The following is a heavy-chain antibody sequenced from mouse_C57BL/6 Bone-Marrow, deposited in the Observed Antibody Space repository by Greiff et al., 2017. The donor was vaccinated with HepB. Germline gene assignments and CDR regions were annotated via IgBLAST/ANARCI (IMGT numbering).Heavy chain of an antibody. V-gene: IGHV6-3*01. J-gene: IGHJ1*03. Sequence: EVMLVESGGGLVQPGRSMKLSCVASGFTFSNYWLNWVRQSPEKGLEWVAQIRLKSDNYATHYAESVTGRFTISRDDSKSSVYLQMNNLRAEDTGMYYCTGDNDGYPDWYFDVWGTGTTVTVSS. D-gene: IGHD2-3*01. CDR2: IRLKSDNYAT. CDR1: GFTFSNYW. CDR3: TGDNDGYPDWYFDV.